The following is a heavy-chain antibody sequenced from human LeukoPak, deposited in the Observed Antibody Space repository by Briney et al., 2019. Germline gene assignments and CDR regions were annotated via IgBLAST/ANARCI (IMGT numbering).Heavy chain of an antibody. CDR2: INHSGST. J-gene: IGHJ2*01. CDR3: AREPSLIKVFDL. V-gene: IGHV4-34*01. D-gene: IGHD2/OR15-2a*01. Sequence: SETLSLTCAVYGGSFSGYYWSWIRQPPGKGLEWIGEINHSGSTNYNPSLKSRVTISVDTSKNQFSLKLSSVTAADTAVYYCAREPSLIKVFDLWGRGTLVTVSS. CDR1: GGSFSGYY.